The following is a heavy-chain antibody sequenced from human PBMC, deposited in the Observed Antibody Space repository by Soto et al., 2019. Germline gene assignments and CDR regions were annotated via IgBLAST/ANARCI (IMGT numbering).Heavy chain of an antibody. Sequence: QVQLQESGPGLVKPSQTLSVTCTVSGGSISSGGYYWSWIRQHPRKGLEWIGYIYYSGSTYYNPSLKSRVTISVDTSKNQFSLKLSSVTAAHTAVYYCASGKRGRSGAFDLWGQVTILTVSS. CDR3: ASGKRGRSGAFDL. D-gene: IGHD1-26*01. CDR1: GGSISSGGYY. J-gene: IGHJ3*01. V-gene: IGHV4-31*03. CDR2: IYYSGST.